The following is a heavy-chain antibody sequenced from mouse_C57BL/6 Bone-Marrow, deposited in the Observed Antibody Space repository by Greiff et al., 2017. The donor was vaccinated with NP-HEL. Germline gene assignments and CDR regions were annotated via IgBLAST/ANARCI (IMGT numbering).Heavy chain of an antibody. V-gene: IGHV1-20*01. CDR3: ARGGYGSSYRGAMDY. D-gene: IGHD1-1*01. CDR1: GYSFTGYF. Sequence: EVQLQQSGPELVKPGDSVKISCKASGYSFTGYFMNWVMQSHGKSLEWIGRINPYNGDTFYNQKFKGKATLTVDKSSSTAHMELRSLTSEDSAVYYCARGGYGSSYRGAMDYWGQGTSVTVSS. CDR2: INPYNGDT. J-gene: IGHJ4*01.